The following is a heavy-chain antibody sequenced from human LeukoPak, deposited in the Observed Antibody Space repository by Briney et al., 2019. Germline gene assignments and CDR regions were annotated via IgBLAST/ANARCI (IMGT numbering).Heavy chain of an antibody. V-gene: IGHV1-2*06. J-gene: IGHJ6*03. Sequence: GASVKVSCKASGYTFTSYYMHWARQAPGQGLEWMGRINPNSGGTNYAQKFQGRVTMTRDTSISTAYMELSRLRSDDTAVYYCARPTESTVSSSWSHYYYYYYMDVWGKGTTVTVSS. CDR3: ARPTESTVSSSWSHYYYYYYMDV. CDR2: INPNSGGT. CDR1: GYTFTSYY. D-gene: IGHD6-13*01.